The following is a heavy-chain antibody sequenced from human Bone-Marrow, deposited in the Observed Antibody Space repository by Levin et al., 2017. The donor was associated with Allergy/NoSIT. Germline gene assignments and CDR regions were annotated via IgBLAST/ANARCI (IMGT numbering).Heavy chain of an antibody. Sequence: GESLKISCAAPGFPVSRNCMSWVRQAPGKGLEWVSLIYSGGGTYYADSVRGRFTISRDSSKNTLYLQMNSLRAEDTAVYYCARQLGNFWSGYNYFDSWGQGTLVTVSS. CDR2: IYSGGGT. V-gene: IGHV3-66*04. D-gene: IGHD3-3*01. CDR1: GFPVSRNC. CDR3: ARQLGNFWSGYNYFDS. J-gene: IGHJ4*02.